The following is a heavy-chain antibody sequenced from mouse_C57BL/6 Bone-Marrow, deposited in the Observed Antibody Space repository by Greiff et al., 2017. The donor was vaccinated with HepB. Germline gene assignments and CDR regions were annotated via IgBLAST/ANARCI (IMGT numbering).Heavy chain of an antibody. Sequence: EVKLMESGGGLVQPGGSLSLSCAASGFTFTDYYMSWVRQPPGKALEWLGFIRNKANGYTTEYSASVKGRFTISRDNYQSILYLQMNALRAEDSATFYCARYYYDSSWMEYFDVWGTGTTVTVSS. J-gene: IGHJ1*03. D-gene: IGHD1-1*01. CDR3: ARYYYDSSWMEYFDV. V-gene: IGHV7-3*01. CDR1: GFTFTDYY. CDR2: IRNKANGYTT.